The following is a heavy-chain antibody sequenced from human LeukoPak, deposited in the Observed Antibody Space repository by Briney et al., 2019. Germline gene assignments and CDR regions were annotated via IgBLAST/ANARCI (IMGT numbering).Heavy chain of an antibody. V-gene: IGHV3-48*01. CDR1: GFNFRRYS. Sequence: PGGSLRLSCAASGFNFRRYSLNWVRQAPGKGLEWASFISSSDTIYYADSVKGRFTVSRDNSKSTLYLQVNSLRAEDTAVYYCARDSDGMSVWGLGTTVTVSS. CDR3: ARDSDGMSV. CDR2: ISSSDTI. J-gene: IGHJ6*02.